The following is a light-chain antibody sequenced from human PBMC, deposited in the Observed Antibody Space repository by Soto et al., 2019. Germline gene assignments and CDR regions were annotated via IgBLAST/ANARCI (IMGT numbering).Light chain of an antibody. Sequence: EIILTQSPDTLSLSLGERATLSCRASRSINSRYLAWYQQKHGQAPRLPIYAASSRATGIPDRFSGSGSGTDFTLTITRLEPEDFAVYYCQQYGYSPNTFGQGTNQEIK. CDR2: AAS. V-gene: IGKV3-20*01. CDR1: RSINSRY. CDR3: QQYGYSPNT. J-gene: IGKJ2*01.